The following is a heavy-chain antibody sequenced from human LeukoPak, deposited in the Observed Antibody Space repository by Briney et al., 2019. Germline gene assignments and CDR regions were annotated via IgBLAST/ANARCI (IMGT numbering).Heavy chain of an antibody. CDR1: GGSISSYY. CDR2: IYYSGST. Sequence: PSETLSLTCTVSGGSISSYYLSWMRQPPGKGLEWIGYIYYSGSTNYNPSLKSRVTISVDTSKNQFSLKLRSVTAADTAVYYCARGGGAFDYWGQGTLVTVSS. CDR3: ARGGGAFDY. D-gene: IGHD3-16*01. V-gene: IGHV4-59*01. J-gene: IGHJ4*02.